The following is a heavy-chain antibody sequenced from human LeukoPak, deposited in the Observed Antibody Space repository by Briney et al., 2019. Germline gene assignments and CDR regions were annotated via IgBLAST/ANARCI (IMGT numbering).Heavy chain of an antibody. CDR1: GYTFTSYY. D-gene: IGHD3-10*01. CDR2: INPSGGST. J-gene: IGHJ4*02. V-gene: IGHV1-46*01. Sequence: ASVEVSCKASGYTFTSYYMHWVRQAPGQGLEWMGIINPSGGSTSYAQKFQGRVTMTRDTSTSTVYMELSSLRSEDTAVYYCARNYGSGSYDSYYFDYWGQGTLVTVSS. CDR3: ARNYGSGSYDSYYFDY.